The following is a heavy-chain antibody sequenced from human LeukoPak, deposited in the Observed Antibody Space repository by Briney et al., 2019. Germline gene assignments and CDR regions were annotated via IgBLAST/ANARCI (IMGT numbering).Heavy chain of an antibody. D-gene: IGHD2-21*02. J-gene: IGHJ4*02. CDR1: GFTFSSNA. V-gene: IGHV3-23*01. CDR2: ISGSGGST. CDR3: AKVVHIVVVTALDYFDY. Sequence: GGSLRLSCAASGFTFSSNAMSCVRQAPGKGLEWVSAISGSGGSTYYADSVKGRFTISRDNSKNTLYLQMNSLRAEDTAVYYCAKVVHIVVVTALDYFDYWGQGTLVTASS.